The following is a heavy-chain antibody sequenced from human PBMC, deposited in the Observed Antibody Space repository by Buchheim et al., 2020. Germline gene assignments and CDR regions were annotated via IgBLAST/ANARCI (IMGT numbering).Heavy chain of an antibody. Sequence: QITLKESGPTLVKPTQTLTLTCTFSGFSLSASGVCVAWIRQPPGKALEWLALIYSDGNKHYSPSLKHRLITTKDTSKNQVLLTLTNMDPVDTATYYCAHRPVSGSYLDSWGQGTL. CDR1: GFSLSASGVC. D-gene: IGHD1-26*01. V-gene: IGHV2-5*02. CDR3: AHRPVSGSYLDS. J-gene: IGHJ4*02. CDR2: IYSDGNK.